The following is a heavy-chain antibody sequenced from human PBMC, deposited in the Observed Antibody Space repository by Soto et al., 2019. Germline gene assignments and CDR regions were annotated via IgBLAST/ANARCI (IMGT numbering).Heavy chain of an antibody. D-gene: IGHD3-3*01. V-gene: IGHV3-23*01. CDR1: GFTFGSHA. CDR3: AKEPYSDFWSAYYDFDY. Sequence: EVQLLESGGGLVQPGGSLRLSCAASGFTFGSHAMIWVRQAPGKGLEWVSAISGSGGSAYYGDSGKGRFTISRDNSINTLYLQMNSLRAEDTALYYCAKEPYSDFWSAYYDFDYWGQGTLVTVSS. J-gene: IGHJ4*02. CDR2: ISGSGGSA.